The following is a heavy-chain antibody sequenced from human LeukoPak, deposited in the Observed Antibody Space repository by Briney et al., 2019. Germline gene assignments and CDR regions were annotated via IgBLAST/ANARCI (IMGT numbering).Heavy chain of an antibody. D-gene: IGHD3-16*01. V-gene: IGHV3-7*03. J-gene: IGHJ6*02. Sequence: GSLRLSCAASGFTFSSYSMNWVRQAPGKGLEWVASINHNGNVNYYVDSVKGRFTISRDNAKNSLYLQMSNLRAEDTAVYFCARGGGLDVWGQGATVTVSS. CDR2: INHNGNVN. CDR3: ARGGGLDV. CDR1: GFTFSSYS.